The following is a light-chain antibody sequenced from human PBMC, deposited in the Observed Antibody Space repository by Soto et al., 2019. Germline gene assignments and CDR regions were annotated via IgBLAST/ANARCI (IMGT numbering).Light chain of an antibody. CDR1: QSVSRN. J-gene: IGKJ4*01. Sequence: EVVLTHSPATLYLSPWERATLSCRASQSVSRNLAWYQQKPGPAPRLVIYDIFTRATGVPTRISGSGSGTEFTLTISSLQSEDFAVYYCQQYNSWPLTFGGGTKVDIK. CDR2: DIF. V-gene: IGKV3D-15*01. CDR3: QQYNSWPLT.